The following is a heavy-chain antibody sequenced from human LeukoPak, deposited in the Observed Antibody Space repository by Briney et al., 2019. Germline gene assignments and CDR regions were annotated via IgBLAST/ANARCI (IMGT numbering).Heavy chain of an antibody. CDR2: ISWDGGST. V-gene: IGHV3-43D*03. Sequence: QPGGSLRLSCAASGFTFSSYAMHWVRQAPGKGLEWVSLISWDGGSTYYADSVKGRFTISRDNSKNSLYLQMNSLRAEDTALYYCAKDMYEGTAMVLNLDYWGQGTLVTVSS. J-gene: IGHJ4*02. D-gene: IGHD5-18*01. CDR3: AKDMYEGTAMVLNLDY. CDR1: GFTFSSYA.